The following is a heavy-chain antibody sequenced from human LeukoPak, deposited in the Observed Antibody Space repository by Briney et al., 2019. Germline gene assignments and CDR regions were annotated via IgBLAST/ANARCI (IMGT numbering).Heavy chain of an antibody. J-gene: IGHJ6*02. Sequence: SETLSLACAVYGGSFSAYYWSWISQPPGKGLEWIGEINHSGTTNYNPSLKSRVTISVDTSKNQFSLKVNSVTAADTAVYYCARLPPRLYTKAHKYYDYITDVWGQGTTVTVSS. CDR1: GGSFSAYY. V-gene: IGHV4-34*01. CDR3: ARLPPRLYTKAHKYYDYITDV. CDR2: INHSGTT. D-gene: IGHD4-11*01.